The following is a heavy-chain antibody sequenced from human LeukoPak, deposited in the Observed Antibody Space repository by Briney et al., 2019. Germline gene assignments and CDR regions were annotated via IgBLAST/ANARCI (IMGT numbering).Heavy chain of an antibody. V-gene: IGHV4-4*09. CDR2: IYTCGST. Sequence: SETLSLTCTVSGGSISSYYWTWIRRPPGKGLDWIGYIYTCGSTNYNPSLKSRVTISVDTYKNKFTLELTSLTAADTAVYYCARRGWKDELDYWGQGTLVTVSS. J-gene: IGHJ4*02. CDR3: ARRGWKDELDY. CDR1: GGSISSYY. D-gene: IGHD1-1*01.